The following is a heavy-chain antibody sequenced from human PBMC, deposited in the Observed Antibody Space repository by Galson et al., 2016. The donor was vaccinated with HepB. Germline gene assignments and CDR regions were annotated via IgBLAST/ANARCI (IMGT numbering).Heavy chain of an antibody. J-gene: IGHJ2*01. CDR2: ISYDSSQD. V-gene: IGHV3-30*18. CDR1: AFPFRQYG. CDR3: AKDLGSDSYFGR. D-gene: IGHD3-10*01. Sequence: SLRLSCAASAFPFRQYGMHWVRQAPGKGLEWVAVISYDSSQDYHAASVKGRFTVSRDNSKKRLYLQMNNLTAEDTAVYYCAKDLGSDSYFGRWGRGTLVTVSS.